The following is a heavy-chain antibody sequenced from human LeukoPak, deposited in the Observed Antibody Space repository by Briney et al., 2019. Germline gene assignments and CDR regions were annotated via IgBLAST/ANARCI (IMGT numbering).Heavy chain of an antibody. J-gene: IGHJ4*02. CDR2: IYTSGST. CDR3: ARDGVGATTFDY. Sequence: SETLSLTCTVSGGSISSGSYYWSWIRQPAGKGLEWIGRIYTSGSTNYNPSLESRVTISLDTSKNQFSLKLSSVTAADTAVYYCARDGVGATTFDYWGQGTLVTVSS. CDR1: GGSISSGSYY. D-gene: IGHD1-26*01. V-gene: IGHV4-61*02.